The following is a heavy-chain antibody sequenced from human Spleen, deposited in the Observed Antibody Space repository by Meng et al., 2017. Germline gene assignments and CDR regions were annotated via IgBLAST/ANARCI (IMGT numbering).Heavy chain of an antibody. V-gene: IGHV5-51*01. CDR1: GYSFSTYW. CDR3: ARTIYPYYGMDV. D-gene: IGHD2-2*02. Sequence: GESLKISCKASGYSFSTYWIGWVRQMPGKGLEWMGVIDPSDSETRYSPSFQGQVTISADKSISTAYLQWSSLKASDTAMYYCARTIYPYYGMDVWGQGTTVTVSS. J-gene: IGHJ6*02. CDR2: IDPSDSET.